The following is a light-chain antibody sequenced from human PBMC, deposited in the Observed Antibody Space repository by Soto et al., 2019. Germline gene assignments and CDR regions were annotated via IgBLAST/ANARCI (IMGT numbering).Light chain of an antibody. CDR1: QSVDSK. Sequence: EIVMTQSPATLSVSPGERAIFSCRASQSVDSKLAWYQQKLGQAPRLLIYDASTRATGIPARFSGSGSGTEFTLSISSLQSEDFAINYCQQYYVWNTFGGETKDEIK. CDR3: QQYYVWNT. V-gene: IGKV3D-15*01. CDR2: DAS. J-gene: IGKJ4*01.